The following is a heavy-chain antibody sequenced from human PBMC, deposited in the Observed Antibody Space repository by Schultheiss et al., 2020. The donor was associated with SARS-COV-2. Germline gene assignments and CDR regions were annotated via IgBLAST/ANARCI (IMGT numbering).Heavy chain of an antibody. D-gene: IGHD6-13*01. CDR1: GYTFTGYY. J-gene: IGHJ6*02. CDR3: AREYSSPLDYYGMDV. CDR2: INPNSGGT. Sequence: ASVKVSCKASGYTFTGYYMHWVRQAPGQGLEWMGWINPNSGGTNYAQKFQGRVTITADESTSTAYMELSSLRSEDTAVYYCAREYSSPLDYYGMDVWGQGTTVTVSS. V-gene: IGHV1-2*02.